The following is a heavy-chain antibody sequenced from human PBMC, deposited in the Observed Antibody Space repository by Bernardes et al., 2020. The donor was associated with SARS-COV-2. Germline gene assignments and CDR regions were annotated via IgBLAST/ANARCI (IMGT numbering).Heavy chain of an antibody. CDR3: ARSNYLWGMWKSSFLDS. CDR2: ISYDGRDK. V-gene: IGHV3-30*04. CDR1: GFTFSASA. J-gene: IGHJ4*02. Sequence: GGSLRLSCAASGFTFSASAMHWVRQAPGKGLEWVAVISYDGRDKYSADSVKGRFTISRENSKNTLYLHMNSLSAEDTAVYYCARSNYLWGMWKSSFLDSWGQGTLVTVSS. D-gene: IGHD3-16*01.